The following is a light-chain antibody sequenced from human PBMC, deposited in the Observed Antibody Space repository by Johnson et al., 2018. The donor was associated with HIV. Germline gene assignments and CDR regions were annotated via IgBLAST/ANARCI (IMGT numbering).Light chain of an antibody. CDR2: DNH. Sequence: QSVLTQPPSVSAAPGQKVTISCSGSSSNIGNSYISWYQQLPGTAPKLLIYDNHKRPSVIPDRFSGSKSGTSVTLAITGLQTGDEADYYCGTWDTSLSVYVFGTGTKVTVL. V-gene: IGLV1-51*01. J-gene: IGLJ1*01. CDR1: SSNIGNSY. CDR3: GTWDTSLSVYV.